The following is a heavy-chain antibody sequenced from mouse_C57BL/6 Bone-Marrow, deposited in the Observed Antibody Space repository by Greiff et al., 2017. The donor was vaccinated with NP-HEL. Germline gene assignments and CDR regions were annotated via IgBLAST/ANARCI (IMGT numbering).Heavy chain of an antibody. J-gene: IGHJ4*01. D-gene: IGHD2-3*01. Sequence: DVMLVESGGGLVQPKGSLKLSCAASGFTFNTYAMHWVRQAPGKGLEWVARIRSKSSNYATYYADSVKDRFTISRDDSQSMLYLQMNNLKTEDTAMYYCVRGDGYLFYYAMDYWGQGTSVTVSS. CDR3: VRGDGYLFYYAMDY. V-gene: IGHV10-3*01. CDR1: GFTFNTYA. CDR2: IRSKSSNYAT.